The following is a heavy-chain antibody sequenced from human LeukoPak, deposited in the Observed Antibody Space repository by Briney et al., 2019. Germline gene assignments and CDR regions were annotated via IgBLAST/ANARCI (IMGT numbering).Heavy chain of an antibody. CDR1: GFTFSNYW. Sequence: GGSLTLSCAASGFTFSNYWMIWVRQAPGKGLEWVGNIKQDGSEKRYADSVRGRFSISRDNAQTALYLQMNSLRAEDTAVYYCARASDPWLQLTWGQGTLVTVSS. CDR3: ARASDPWLQLT. J-gene: IGHJ5*02. CDR2: IKQDGSEK. V-gene: IGHV3-7*03. D-gene: IGHD5-24*01.